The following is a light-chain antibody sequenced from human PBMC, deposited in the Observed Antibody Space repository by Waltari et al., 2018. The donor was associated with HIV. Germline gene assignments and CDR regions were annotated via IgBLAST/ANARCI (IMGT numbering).Light chain of an antibody. CDR3: SSYSTRGFVL. V-gene: IGLV2-14*01. J-gene: IGLJ3*02. Sequence: SALTQPASVSGSPGQSITISCTGPASDMTTFTFVSWYQQSPGRAPKLLIFEVYFRPSGVSDRFSGSKSGDTASLTISALRAEDEGDYFCSSYSTRGFVLFGGGTKVTVL. CDR1: ASDMTTFTF. CDR2: EVY.